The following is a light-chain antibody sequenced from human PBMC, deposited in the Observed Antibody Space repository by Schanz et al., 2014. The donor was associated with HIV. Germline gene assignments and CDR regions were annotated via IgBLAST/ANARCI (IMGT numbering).Light chain of an antibody. Sequence: IVLTQSPASLSLSPGERATLSCRASQSVSSHLAWYQQKPGQAPRLLIYDAFNRATGVPARFSGSGSGTDFTLTISSLQSEDFAVYYCQQYNDWPETFGQGTRVDLK. CDR2: DAF. J-gene: IGKJ1*01. CDR1: QSVSSH. V-gene: IGKV3-11*01. CDR3: QQYNDWPET.